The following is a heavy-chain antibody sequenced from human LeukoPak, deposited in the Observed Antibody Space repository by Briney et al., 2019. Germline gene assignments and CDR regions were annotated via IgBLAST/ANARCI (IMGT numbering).Heavy chain of an antibody. CDR1: GGSFSGYY. V-gene: IGHV4-34*01. CDR2: INHSGST. D-gene: IGHD3-10*01. CDR3: ARSKFMVREFPFDY. Sequence: SETLSLTCAVYGGSFSGYYWSWIRQPPGKGLEWIGEINHSGSTNYNPSLKSRVTISVDTSKNQFSLKLSSVTAADTAVYYCARSKFMVREFPFDYWGQGTLVTVSS. J-gene: IGHJ4*02.